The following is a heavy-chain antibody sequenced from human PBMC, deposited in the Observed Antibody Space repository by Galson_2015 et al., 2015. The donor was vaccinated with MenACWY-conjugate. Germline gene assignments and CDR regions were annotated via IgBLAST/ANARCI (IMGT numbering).Heavy chain of an antibody. Sequence: SLRLSCAGSGFTFSNYWMSWVRQAPGKGLEWVANIKQDGSEKYYVDSVKGRFTISRVNAKISLYLQMNSLRAEDTAVYYCARKIKAVAGENYYYYGMDVWGQGTTVTVSS. D-gene: IGHD6-19*01. CDR3: ARKIKAVAGENYYYYGMDV. J-gene: IGHJ6*02. CDR1: GFTFSNYW. CDR2: IKQDGSEK. V-gene: IGHV3-7*03.